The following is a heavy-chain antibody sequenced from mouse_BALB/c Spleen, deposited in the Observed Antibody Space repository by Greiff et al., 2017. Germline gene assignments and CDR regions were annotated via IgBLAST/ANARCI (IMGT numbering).Heavy chain of an antibody. V-gene: IGHV1-87*01. CDR3: ARKSSGYAMDY. CDR2: IYPGDGDT. D-gene: IGHD3-1*01. Sequence: QVQLQQSGAELARPGASVKLSCKASGYTFTSYWMQWVKQRPGQGLEWIGAIYPGDGDTRYTQKFKGKATLTADKSSSTAYMQLSSLASEDSAVYYCARKSSGYAMDYWGQGTSVTVSS. J-gene: IGHJ4*01. CDR1: GYTFTSYW.